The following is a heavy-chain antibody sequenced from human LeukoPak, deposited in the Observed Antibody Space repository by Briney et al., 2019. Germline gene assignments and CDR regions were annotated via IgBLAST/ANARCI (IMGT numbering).Heavy chain of an antibody. Sequence: GGSLRLSCAASGFTVNSDHMYWVRQAPGKGLEWVSVIYSGGSTYYADSVKGRFTISRDNPKNTLYLQMNNLRTEDTAVYYCAKKALTTIIEDWGQGTLVTVSS. D-gene: IGHD3-22*01. CDR3: AKKALTTIIED. CDR1: GFTVNSDH. CDR2: IYSGGST. V-gene: IGHV3-53*01. J-gene: IGHJ4*02.